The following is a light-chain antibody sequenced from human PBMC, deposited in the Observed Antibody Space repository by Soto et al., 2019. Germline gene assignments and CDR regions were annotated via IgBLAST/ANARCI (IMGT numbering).Light chain of an antibody. V-gene: IGKV1-17*01. CDR2: AAS. CDR1: QCIRND. J-gene: IGKJ1*01. CDR3: LQNNSYPWT. Sequence: DIQMTQSPSSLSASVGDRVTITCRASQCIRNDLGWYQQRQGKAPTRLIYAASSLQIGVPSRFSGSGSGTEFTLTISSLQPEDFATYYCLQNNSYPWTFGQGTKVEIK.